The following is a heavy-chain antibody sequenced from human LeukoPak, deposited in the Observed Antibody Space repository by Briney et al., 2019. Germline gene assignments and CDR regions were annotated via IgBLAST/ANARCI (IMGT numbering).Heavy chain of an antibody. CDR2: ISYDGSNK. Sequence: GGSLRLSCAASGFTFSSYGMHWVRQAPGKGLEWVAVISYDGSNKYYADSVKGRFTISRDNSKNTLYLQMNSLGAEDTAVYYCSHYGSVLTDYWGQGTLVTVSS. V-gene: IGHV3-30*03. D-gene: IGHD3-10*01. J-gene: IGHJ4*02. CDR1: GFTFSSYG. CDR3: SHYGSVLTDY.